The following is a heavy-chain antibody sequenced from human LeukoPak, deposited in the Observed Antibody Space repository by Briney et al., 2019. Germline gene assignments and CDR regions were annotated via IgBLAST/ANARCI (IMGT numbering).Heavy chain of an antibody. CDR1: GFTFSSYE. D-gene: IGHD5-18*01. CDR3: ARDTAYAFDI. J-gene: IGHJ3*02. Sequence: PGGSLRLSCAASGFTFSSYEMNWVRQAPGKGLEWVSYISSSGSTIDYAASVRGRLTISRDNAKNSLYLQMNSLRAEDTAVYYCARDTAYAFDIWGQGTMVIVSS. CDR2: ISSSGSTI. V-gene: IGHV3-48*03.